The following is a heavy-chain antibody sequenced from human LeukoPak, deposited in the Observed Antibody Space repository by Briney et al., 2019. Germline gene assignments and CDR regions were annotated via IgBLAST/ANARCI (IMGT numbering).Heavy chain of an antibody. J-gene: IGHJ6*03. CDR2: ISPSGST. CDR3: ARGLFSGYYYYYMDV. CDR1: GGSISSSY. Sequence: PSETLSLTCTVSGGSISSSYWNWIRQPAGKGLEWIGRISPSGSTNYNPSLKSRVTISVDTSKNQFSLKLSSVTAADTAVYYCARGLFSGYYYYYMDVWGKGTTVTVSS. D-gene: IGHD2/OR15-2a*01. V-gene: IGHV4-4*07.